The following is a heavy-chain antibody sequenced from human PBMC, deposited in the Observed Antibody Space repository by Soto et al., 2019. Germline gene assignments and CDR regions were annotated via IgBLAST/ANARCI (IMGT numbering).Heavy chain of an antibody. CDR3: AKDPWPGHYGDSYLDY. CDR2: LSGRGSRT. Sequence: GGSLSPSCAAPGFSLRDYSMSWVRQAPGKRLEWVSILSGRGSRTRYADSVKGRFTISRDESENNLSLQMNILRVEDTAVYYCAKDPWPGHYGDSYLDYWGQGTLVTVSS. V-gene: IGHV3-23*01. J-gene: IGHJ4*02. D-gene: IGHD4-17*01. CDR1: GFSLRDYS.